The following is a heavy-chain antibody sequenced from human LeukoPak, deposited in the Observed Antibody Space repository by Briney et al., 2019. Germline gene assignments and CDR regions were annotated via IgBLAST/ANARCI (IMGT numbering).Heavy chain of an antibody. CDR1: GYSISSGYY. D-gene: IGHD2-2*01. Sequence: SETLSLTCAVSGYSISSGYYWGWIRQPPGKGLEWIGSIYHSGSTYYNPSLKSRVTISVDTSKNQFSLKLSSATAADTAAYYCASPHCSSTSCYYHYWGQGTLVTVSS. J-gene: IGHJ4*02. CDR3: ASPHCSSTSCYYHY. CDR2: IYHSGST. V-gene: IGHV4-38-2*01.